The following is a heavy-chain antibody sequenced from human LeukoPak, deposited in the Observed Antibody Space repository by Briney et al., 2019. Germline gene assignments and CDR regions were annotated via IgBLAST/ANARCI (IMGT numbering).Heavy chain of an antibody. J-gene: IGHJ5*02. D-gene: IGHD6-6*01. CDR1: GYSFTSYW. CDR3: ARTMPIAARFLSNWFDP. CDR2: TYPGDSDT. V-gene: IGHV5-51*01. Sequence: GESLNISCKGSGYSFTSYWIGWVRQMPGKGLEWGGITYPGDSDTHYTPSFQGQVTISADKSIRTAYLQWSSLKASDTAMYYCARTMPIAARFLSNWFDPWGQGTLVTVSS.